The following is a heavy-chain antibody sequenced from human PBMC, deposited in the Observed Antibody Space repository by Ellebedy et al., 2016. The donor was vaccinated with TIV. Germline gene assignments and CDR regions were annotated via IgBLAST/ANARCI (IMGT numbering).Heavy chain of an antibody. V-gene: IGHV3-23*01. CDR1: GFTFSDYY. D-gene: IGHD3-16*01. J-gene: IGHJ4*02. CDR3: ANEIHNYVWGSLPNY. CDR2: ISDGGGST. Sequence: GESLKISCAASGFTFSDYYMSWVRQAPGKGLEWVSSISDGGGSTYYGDSVKGRFTISRDNSKNTLYLQLNSRRAEDTAVYYCANEIHNYVWGSLPNYWGQGTLVTVSS.